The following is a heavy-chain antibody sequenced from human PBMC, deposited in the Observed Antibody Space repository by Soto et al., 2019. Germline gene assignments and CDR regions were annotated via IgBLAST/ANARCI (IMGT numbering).Heavy chain of an antibody. CDR1: GFTFSSYD. CDR2: IGTAGDT. CDR3: ARGGWFGESENWFDP. V-gene: IGHV3-13*01. D-gene: IGHD3-10*01. J-gene: IGHJ5*02. Sequence: EVQLVESGGGSVQPGGSLRLSCAASGFTFSSYDMHWVRQATGKGLEWVSAIGTAGDTYYPGSVKGRFTISRENAKNSVYLQMNSLRAGDTAVYYCARGGWFGESENWFDPWGQGTLVTVSS.